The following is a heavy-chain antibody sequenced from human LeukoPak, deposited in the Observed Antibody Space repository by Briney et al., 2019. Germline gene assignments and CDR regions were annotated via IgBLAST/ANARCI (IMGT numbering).Heavy chain of an antibody. J-gene: IGHJ4*02. D-gene: IGHD3-3*01. CDR2: ISSSGSTI. V-gene: IGHV3-11*01. Sequence: XLXXAXSGFTXXXYYMXWIRQAPGKGLEWVSYISSSGSTIYYADSVKGRFTISRDNAKNSLYLQMNSLRAEDTAVYYCARGFSIDYWGQGSLVTVSS. CDR3: ARGFSIDY. CDR1: GFTXXXYY.